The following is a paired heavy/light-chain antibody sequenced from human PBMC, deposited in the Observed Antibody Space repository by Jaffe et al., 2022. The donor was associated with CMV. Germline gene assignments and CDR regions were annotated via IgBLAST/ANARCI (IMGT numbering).Light chain of an antibody. CDR2: AAS. CDR3: LQHNGYPWT. CDR1: QGINNY. Sequence: DIQMTQSPSAMSASVGDRVTITCRASQGINNYLAWFQQKPGKVPKRLIYAASSLQSGVPSRFSGSGSGTEFTLTISSLQPEDFATYYCLQHNGYPWTFGQGTKVEIK. V-gene: IGKV1-17*03. J-gene: IGKJ1*01.
Heavy chain of an antibody. CDR1: GYTFTEYC. CDR2: INPSGGIT. V-gene: IGHV1-46*01. Sequence: QVQLVQSGAEVKKPGASVKVSCKASGYTFTEYCIHWVRQAPGQGLEWMGIINPSGGITYYAQKFQGRVSMTRDTSTSTVYMELRSLRSEDTAVFYCAREPADRYANDALDIWGQGTMVSVSS. J-gene: IGHJ3*02. CDR3: AREPADRYANDALDI. D-gene: IGHD2-2*01.